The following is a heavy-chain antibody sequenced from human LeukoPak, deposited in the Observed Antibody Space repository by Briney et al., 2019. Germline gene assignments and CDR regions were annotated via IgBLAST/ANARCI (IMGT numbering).Heavy chain of an antibody. Sequence: GGSLRLSCAASGFTFSNYAMSWVRQAPGKRLEWVSAISGSGGSKYYPDSVKGRFTISRDNSKNMLYLQMNSLRAEDTAVYYCAKRTLLDSSGYQFDYWGQGTLVTVSS. V-gene: IGHV3-23*01. CDR2: ISGSGGSK. CDR3: AKRTLLDSSGYQFDY. CDR1: GFTFSNYA. D-gene: IGHD3-22*01. J-gene: IGHJ4*02.